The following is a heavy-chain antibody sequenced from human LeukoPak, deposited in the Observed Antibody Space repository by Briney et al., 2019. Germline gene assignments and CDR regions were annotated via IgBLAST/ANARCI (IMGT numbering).Heavy chain of an antibody. CDR3: ARGEMATITAFDY. CDR1: GGSISSGSYY. V-gene: IGHV4-61*02. J-gene: IGHJ4*02. Sequence: SETLSLTCTVSGGSISSGSYYWSWIRQPAGKGLEWIGRIYTSGSTNYNPSLKSRVTISVDTSKNQFSLKLSSVTAADTAVYYCARGEMATITAFDYWGQGTLVTVSS. D-gene: IGHD5-24*01. CDR2: IYTSGST.